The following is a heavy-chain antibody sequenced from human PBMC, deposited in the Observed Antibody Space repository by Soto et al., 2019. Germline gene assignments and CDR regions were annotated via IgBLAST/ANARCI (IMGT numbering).Heavy chain of an antibody. Sequence: GGSLRLSSAASEFTFSSYAMSWVRQAPGKGLEWVSAISGSGVSTYYADSVKGRFTISRDNSKCTLHLHMNSLRVEDTVLSYCARARVSTITNFVNWGQVALVTVS. J-gene: IGHJ4*02. D-gene: IGHD5-12*01. CDR1: EFTFSSYA. CDR2: ISGSGVST. V-gene: IGHV3-23*01. CDR3: ARARVSTITNFVN.